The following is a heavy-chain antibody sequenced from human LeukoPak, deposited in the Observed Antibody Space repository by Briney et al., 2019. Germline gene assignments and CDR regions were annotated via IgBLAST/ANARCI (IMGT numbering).Heavy chain of an antibody. D-gene: IGHD2-15*01. V-gene: IGHV3-21*01. CDR2: ISSSSSYI. Sequence: GWSLRLSCAASGFTFSSYSMNWVRQAPGKGLEWVSSISSSSSYIYYADSVKGRFTISRDNAKNSLYLQMNSLRAEDTAVYYCARDARGGSTDYWGQGTLVTVSS. J-gene: IGHJ4*02. CDR1: GFTFSSYS. CDR3: ARDARGGSTDY.